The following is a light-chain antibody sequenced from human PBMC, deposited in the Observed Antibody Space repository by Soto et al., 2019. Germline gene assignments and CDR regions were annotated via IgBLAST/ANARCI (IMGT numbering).Light chain of an antibody. CDR2: ASS. V-gene: IGKV1-9*01. CDR1: QGIGTY. CDR3: QQVDSYPST. Sequence: IQLTQSPSSLSASVGDRVTVTCRASQGIGTYLVWYQQKSGKAPMVLIYASSTLQTGVPSRFSGSGSGTDFSLTISSLHPEDVATYYCQQVDSYPSTFGQGTKVEIK. J-gene: IGKJ1*01.